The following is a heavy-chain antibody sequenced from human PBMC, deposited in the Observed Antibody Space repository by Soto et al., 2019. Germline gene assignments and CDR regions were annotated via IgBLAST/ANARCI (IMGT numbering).Heavy chain of an antibody. Sequence: SETLSLTCTFSCGSIISGGYYWSWIRQHPGKGLEWIGYIYYSGSTYYNPSLKSRVTISVDTSKNQFSLKLSSVTAADTAVYYCARAWYYYDSSGYSRNNWFDPWGQGTLVTVSS. CDR3: ARAWYYYDSSGYSRNNWFDP. CDR1: CGSIISGGYY. V-gene: IGHV4-31*03. CDR2: IYYSGST. J-gene: IGHJ5*02. D-gene: IGHD3-22*01.